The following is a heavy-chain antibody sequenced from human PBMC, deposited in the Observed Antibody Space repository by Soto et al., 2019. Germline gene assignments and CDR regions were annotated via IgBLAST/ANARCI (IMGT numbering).Heavy chain of an antibody. V-gene: IGHV3-30*03. Sequence: VQLVESGGGLVPPGGSVRLSCAASGFMFNRYGIHWVRQIPGKGLEWVAVISKDGSVQYYADSVRGRFFISRDKSKDTVYLEMNSLRVEDTALFFCARSRSGAVPDSFGYWGQGTPVTVSS. J-gene: IGHJ4*02. CDR1: GFMFNRYG. CDR3: ARSRSGAVPDSFGY. D-gene: IGHD3-3*01. CDR2: ISKDGSVQ.